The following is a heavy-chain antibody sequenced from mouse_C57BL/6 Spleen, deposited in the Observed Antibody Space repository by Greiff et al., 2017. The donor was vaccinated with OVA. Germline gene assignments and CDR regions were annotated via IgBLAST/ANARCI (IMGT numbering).Heavy chain of an antibody. CDR2: IYPGDGDT. Sequence: QVQLKQSGPELVKPGASVKISCKASGYAFSSSWMNWVKQRPGKGLEWIGRIYPGDGDTNYNGKFKGKATLTADKSSSTAYMQLSRLTSEDSAVYFCTRYTMITSQAMDYWGQGTSVTVSS. D-gene: IGHD2-4*01. J-gene: IGHJ4*01. CDR1: GYAFSSSW. V-gene: IGHV1-82*01. CDR3: TRYTMITSQAMDY.